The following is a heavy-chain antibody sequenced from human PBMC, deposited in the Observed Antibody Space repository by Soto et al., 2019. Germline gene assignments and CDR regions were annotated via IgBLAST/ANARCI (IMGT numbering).Heavy chain of an antibody. CDR3: AREPNYFDY. Sequence: QVQLVQSGAEVKKPGASVKVSCKASGYTFSSYGISWVRQAPGQGLEWMGWISAYNGNTKYAVKFQGRVTMTTDTSTSTAYVELRSLRSDDTAVYYCAREPNYFDYWGQGTLVTVSS. CDR2: ISAYNGNT. V-gene: IGHV1-18*01. CDR1: GYTFSSYG. J-gene: IGHJ4*02.